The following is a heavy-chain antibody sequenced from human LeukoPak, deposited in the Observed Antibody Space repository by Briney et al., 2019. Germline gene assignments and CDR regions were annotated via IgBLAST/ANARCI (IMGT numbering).Heavy chain of an antibody. Sequence: QAGGSLRLSCAASGFTFSSYWMNWARQAPGEGLEWVASINHSGNVNYYVDSVKGRFTISRDNAKNSLYLQMSNLRAEDTAVYFCARGGGLDVWGQGATVTVSS. J-gene: IGHJ6*02. CDR1: GFTFSSYW. CDR3: ARGGGLDV. D-gene: IGHD3-16*01. V-gene: IGHV3-7*03. CDR2: INHSGNVN.